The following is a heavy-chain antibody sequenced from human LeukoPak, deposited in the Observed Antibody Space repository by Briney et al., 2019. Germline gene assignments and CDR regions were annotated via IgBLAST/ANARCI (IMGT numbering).Heavy chain of an antibody. CDR1: GGSFSGYY. V-gene: IGHV4-34*01. CDR3: ARGQGTVTTH. J-gene: IGHJ4*02. D-gene: IGHD4-17*01. CDR2: INHSGSA. Sequence: SETLSLTCAVSGGSFSGYYWTWIRQPPGKGLEWIGEINHSGSANYNPSLKSRVTISLDTSKNQFTLKLSSVTAADTAVYYCARGQGTVTTHWGQGTLVTVSS.